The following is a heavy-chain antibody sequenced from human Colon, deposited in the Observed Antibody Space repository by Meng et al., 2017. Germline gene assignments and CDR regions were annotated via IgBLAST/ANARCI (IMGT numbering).Heavy chain of an antibody. J-gene: IGHJ5*02. D-gene: IGHD6-19*01. V-gene: IGHV4-59*01. CDR3: AGDSSGYNWLDP. CDR1: GGSISNYY. Sequence: VQRQELGPGLVKPSETLSRTCIVSGGSISNYYWSWIRQPPGKGLEWIGYIYYSGTTNYNPSLKSRVTISIDTSKNQFSLKLNSVTAADTAVYYCAGDSSGYNWLDPWGQGTLVTVSS. CDR2: IYYSGTT.